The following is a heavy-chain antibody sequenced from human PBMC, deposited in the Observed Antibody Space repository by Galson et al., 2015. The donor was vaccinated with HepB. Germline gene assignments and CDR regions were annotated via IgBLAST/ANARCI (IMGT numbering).Heavy chain of an antibody. CDR3: AKGYYGDNKNDAFDI. J-gene: IGHJ3*02. Sequence: SLRLSCAASGFTFSSYGMHWVRQAPGKGLEWVAFIRYDGSNKYYADSVKGRFTISRDNSKNTLYLQMNSLRAEDTAVYYCAKGYYGDNKNDAFDIWGQGTMVTVSS. D-gene: IGHD4-17*01. CDR1: GFTFSSYG. V-gene: IGHV3-30*02. CDR2: IRYDGSNK.